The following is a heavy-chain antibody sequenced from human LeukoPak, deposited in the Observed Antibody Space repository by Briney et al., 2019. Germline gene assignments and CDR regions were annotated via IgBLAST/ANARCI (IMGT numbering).Heavy chain of an antibody. J-gene: IGHJ6*02. Sequence: GGSLRLSFVAAGITFSNDAMSWVRQAPGKGLEWVSTISVSGGGTYYADSVKGRFTISRDNSKNTLHLQTNSLSAEDPAVYYCAKGEEEYYYYGMDVWGQGTTVTVSS. CDR2: ISVSGGGT. CDR1: GITFSNDA. D-gene: IGHD1-26*01. V-gene: IGHV3-23*01. CDR3: AKGEEEYYYYGMDV.